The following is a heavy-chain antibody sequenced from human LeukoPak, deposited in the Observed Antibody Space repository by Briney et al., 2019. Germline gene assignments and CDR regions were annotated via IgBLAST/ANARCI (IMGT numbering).Heavy chain of an antibody. D-gene: IGHD2-15*01. J-gene: IGHJ3*02. Sequence: PGGSLRLSCAASGFTFSSYEMNWVRQAPGKGLEWVSYISSSGSTIYYADSVKGRFTISRDNSKNTLYLQMNSLRAEDTAVYYCAILSVAATPSDAFDIWGQGTMVTVSS. CDR2: ISSSGSTI. V-gene: IGHV3-48*03. CDR3: AILSVAATPSDAFDI. CDR1: GFTFSSYE.